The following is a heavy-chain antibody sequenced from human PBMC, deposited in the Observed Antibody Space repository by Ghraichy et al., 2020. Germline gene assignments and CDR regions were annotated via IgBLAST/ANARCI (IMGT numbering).Heavy chain of an antibody. CDR3: ARDERWLLDY. CDR2: VYHSGSY. CDR1: GYSIRNVHY. D-gene: IGHD5-12*01. V-gene: IGHV4-38-2*02. J-gene: IGHJ4*02. Sequence: QTLSLTCAVSGYSIRNVHYWGWIRQPPGKGLEWIGSVYHSGSYYNNPSLESRVTLSVDTSKNQFSLKLTSVTAADTAVYYCARDERWLLDYWGQGVLVTVSS.